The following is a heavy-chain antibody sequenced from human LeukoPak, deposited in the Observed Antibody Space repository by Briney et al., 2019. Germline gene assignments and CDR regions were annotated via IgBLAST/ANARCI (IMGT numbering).Heavy chain of an antibody. J-gene: IGHJ5*02. CDR1: ESTFPMYW. D-gene: IGHD3-22*01. V-gene: IGHV3-21*01. Sequence: GGSLRLSCAASESTFPMYWMTWVRQAPGKGRKWVSSISSSSTYIYYADSVKGRFTISRDNAKNSLYLQMNSLRAEDTAVYYCARSITMIVDWFDPWGQGTLVTVSS. CDR2: ISSSSTYI. CDR3: ARSITMIVDWFDP.